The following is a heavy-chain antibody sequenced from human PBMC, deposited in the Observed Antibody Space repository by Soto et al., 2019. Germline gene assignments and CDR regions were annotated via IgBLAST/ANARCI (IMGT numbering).Heavy chain of an antibody. CDR3: ARGDIVVVVAANGYHAFDI. Sequence: ETLSLTCTVSGGSISTYYWSWIRQPPGKGLEWIGYIYYSWSTNYNPSLKSRVTISVDTSKNQFSLKLSSVTAADTAVYYCARGDIVVVVAANGYHAFDIWGQGTMVTV. D-gene: IGHD2-15*01. V-gene: IGHV4-59*01. J-gene: IGHJ3*02. CDR1: GGSISTYY. CDR2: IYYSWST.